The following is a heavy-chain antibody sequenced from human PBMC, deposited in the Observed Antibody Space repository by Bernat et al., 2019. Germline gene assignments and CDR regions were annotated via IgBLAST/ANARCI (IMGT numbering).Heavy chain of an antibody. Sequence: QVQLVQSGAEVKKPGASVKVSCKASGYTFTSYGISWVRQAPGQGLEWMGWISAYNGNTNYAQKLQGRVTITTDTSTSTAYMELRSLGSDDTAVYYCARAQHQLEKGYYYYGMDVWGQGTTVTVSS. J-gene: IGHJ6*02. D-gene: IGHD6-13*01. CDR2: ISAYNGNT. V-gene: IGHV1-18*04. CDR3: ARAQHQLEKGYYYYGMDV. CDR1: GYTFTSYG.